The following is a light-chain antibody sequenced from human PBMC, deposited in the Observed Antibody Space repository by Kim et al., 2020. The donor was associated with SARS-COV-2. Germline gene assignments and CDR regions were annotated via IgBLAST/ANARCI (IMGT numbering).Light chain of an antibody. Sequence: GQSVFTSCSGSSSNIVSNYVYWYQQLPGTAPKLLIYMNNQRPSGVPDRFSGSKSGTSASLAISGLRSEDEADYYCASWDDSLSGRVFGGGTQLTVL. V-gene: IGLV1-47*01. CDR1: SSNIVSNY. CDR3: ASWDDSLSGRV. J-gene: IGLJ3*02. CDR2: MNN.